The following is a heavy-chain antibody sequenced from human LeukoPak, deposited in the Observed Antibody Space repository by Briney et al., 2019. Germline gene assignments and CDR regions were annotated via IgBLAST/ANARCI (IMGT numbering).Heavy chain of an antibody. Sequence: GGSLRLSCAASGFTFSNSYMSWVRQAPGKGLEWVSLIYPSGNIYYADSVKGRFTISRDNSKNTLFLQMNSLRAEDTAIYYCARTFVSGDGYKVGYFDYWGQGTLVTVSS. D-gene: IGHD5-24*01. CDR1: GFTFSNSY. CDR2: IYPSGNI. CDR3: ARTFVSGDGYKVGYFDY. V-gene: IGHV3-53*01. J-gene: IGHJ4*02.